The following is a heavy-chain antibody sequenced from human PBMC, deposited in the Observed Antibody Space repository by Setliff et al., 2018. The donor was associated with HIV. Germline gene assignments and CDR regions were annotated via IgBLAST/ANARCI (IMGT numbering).Heavy chain of an antibody. V-gene: IGHV4-39*07. Sequence: SETLSLTCTVVGDSITTFNYYWGWIRQPPGQGLEWIGSIYYSGDTFYNTSLKTRITISVDTSKNHLSLKVSSLTAADTAVYYCARAPYYDYRGLAVYYFDYWGQGILVTVSS. CDR2: IYYSGDT. CDR3: ARAPYYDYRGLAVYYFDY. CDR1: GDSITTFNYY. D-gene: IGHD3-22*01. J-gene: IGHJ4*02.